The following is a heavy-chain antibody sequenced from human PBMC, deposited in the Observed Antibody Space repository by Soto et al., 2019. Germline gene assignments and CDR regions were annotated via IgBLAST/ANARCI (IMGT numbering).Heavy chain of an antibody. V-gene: IGHV4-39*01. CDR3: ARLDYSGLGSKYCYYMDV. CDR1: GGSVRSSRYY. Sequence: QVQLQESGPGLVKPSETLSLTCTVSGGSVRSSRYYWGWIRQSPGKGLECIGTIYFSGKSYYNPSLKSRVTISVDTSKNRFSLEVSSVAAADTATYYFARLDYSGLGSKYCYYMDVWGKGTTVTVSS. J-gene: IGHJ6*03. CDR2: IYFSGKS. D-gene: IGHD4-4*01.